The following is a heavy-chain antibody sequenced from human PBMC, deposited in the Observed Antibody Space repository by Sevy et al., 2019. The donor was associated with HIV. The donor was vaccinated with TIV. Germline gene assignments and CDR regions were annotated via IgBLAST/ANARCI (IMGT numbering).Heavy chain of an antibody. CDR3: ARDSGGGYCTGGVCYEYYYGMDV. CDR2: IYYSGST. Sequence: SETLSLTCTVSGGSISSYYWSWIRQPPGKGLEWIGYIYYSGSTNYNPSLKSRVTISVDTSKNQFSLKLGSVTAADTAVYYCARDSGGGYCTGGVCYEYYYGMDVWGQGTTVTVSS. CDR1: GGSISSYY. D-gene: IGHD2-8*02. V-gene: IGHV4-59*01. J-gene: IGHJ6*02.